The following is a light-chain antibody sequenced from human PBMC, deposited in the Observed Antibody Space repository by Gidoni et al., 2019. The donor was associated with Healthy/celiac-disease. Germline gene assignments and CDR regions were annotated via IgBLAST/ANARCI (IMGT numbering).Light chain of an antibody. Sequence: DIVMTQSPDSLAVSLGARATINCKSSQSVLYSSNNKNYLAWYQQKPGQPPKLLIYWASTRESGVPDRFSGSGSGTDFTLTISSLQAEDVAVYYCQQYYSTQYSFXXXTKLEIK. V-gene: IGKV4-1*01. CDR1: QSVLYSSNNKNY. CDR3: QQYYSTQYS. CDR2: WAS. J-gene: IGKJ2*03.